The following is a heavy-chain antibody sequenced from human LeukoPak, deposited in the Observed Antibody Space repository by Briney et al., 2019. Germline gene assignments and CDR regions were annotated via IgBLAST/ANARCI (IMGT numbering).Heavy chain of an antibody. J-gene: IGHJ6*03. CDR3: ARAGTSSKFYYYMDV. Sequence: GGSLRLSCAASGFTISSYTMNWVRQAPGKGLEWVSHITSSGATVYYADSVKGRFTTSRDNAKNSLYLRMNSPRAEDTAVYYCARAGTSSKFYYYMDVWGKGTTVTVSS. V-gene: IGHV3-48*04. CDR2: ITSSGATV. D-gene: IGHD1-1*01. CDR1: GFTISSYT.